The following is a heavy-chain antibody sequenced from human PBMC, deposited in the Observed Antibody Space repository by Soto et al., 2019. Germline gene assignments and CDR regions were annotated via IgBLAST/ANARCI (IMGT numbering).Heavy chain of an antibody. CDR2: IWYDGSNK. D-gene: IGHD3-16*01. V-gene: IGHV3-33*01. Sequence: GGSLSLSCAASGFTFSSYGMHWVRQAPGKGLEWVAVIWYDGSNKYYADSVKGRFTISRDNSKNTLYLQMNSLRAEDTAVYYCARGGTVWGLDYWGQGTLVTVSS. J-gene: IGHJ4*02. CDR1: GFTFSSYG. CDR3: ARGGTVWGLDY.